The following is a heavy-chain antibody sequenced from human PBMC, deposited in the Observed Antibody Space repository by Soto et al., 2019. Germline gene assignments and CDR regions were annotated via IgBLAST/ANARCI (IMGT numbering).Heavy chain of an antibody. V-gene: IGHV4-39*01. D-gene: IGHD3-22*01. CDR3: ARHYYDSSGYVSLDAFDI. Sequence: QLQLQESGPGLVKPSETLSLTCTVSGGSISSSSYYWGWIRQPPGKGLEWIGSIHYSGSTYYNPSLKSRVTISVDTSKNQFSLKLSSVTAADTAVYYCARHYYDSSGYVSLDAFDIWGQGTMVTVSS. CDR2: IHYSGST. CDR1: GGSISSSSYY. J-gene: IGHJ3*02.